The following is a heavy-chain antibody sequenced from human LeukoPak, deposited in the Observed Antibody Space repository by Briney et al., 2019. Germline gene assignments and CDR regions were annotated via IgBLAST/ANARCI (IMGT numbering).Heavy chain of an antibody. CDR3: ASPNDSGYSYGGYYYGMDV. D-gene: IGHD5-18*01. CDR2: ISYDGSNK. V-gene: IGHV3-30*14. J-gene: IGHJ6*02. CDR1: GFTFSSYA. Sequence: PGRSLRLSCAASGFTFSSYAMHWVRQAPGKGLEWVAVISYDGSNKYYADSVKGRFTISRDNSKNTLYLQMNSLRAEDTAVYYCASPNDSGYSYGGYYYGMDVWGQGTTVTVSS.